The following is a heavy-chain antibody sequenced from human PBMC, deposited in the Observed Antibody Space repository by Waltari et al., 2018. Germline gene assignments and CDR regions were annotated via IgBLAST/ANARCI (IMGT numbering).Heavy chain of an antibody. CDR1: GSSITSSSYY. Sequence: QLQLQESGPGLVKPSETLSLTCSVSGSSITSSSYYWGWIRQPPGKGLEWIGSIYYSGTTYYNPSRESRVTILLDTSTNHFSLKLSSVTAADTAVFYCARARHSGGYYYVRYFDLWGRGTLVTVSS. CDR2: IYYSGTT. D-gene: IGHD3-22*01. CDR3: ARARHSGGYYYVRYFDL. V-gene: IGHV4-39*07. J-gene: IGHJ2*01.